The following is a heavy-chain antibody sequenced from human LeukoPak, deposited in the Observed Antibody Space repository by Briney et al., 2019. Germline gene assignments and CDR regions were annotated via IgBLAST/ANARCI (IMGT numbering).Heavy chain of an antibody. D-gene: IGHD1-26*01. CDR2: IHDTGRT. V-gene: IGHV4-59*08. J-gene: IGHJ6*02. Sequence: SETLSLTCTVSGGSISTYYWSWIRQSPGKGRDWIGYIHDTGRTNYNPSLKSPVSISVDMSTSQFSLHLSSLTAADTAVYFCARVEPYSYYFGMDVWGRGTGVSVSS. CDR3: ARVEPYSYYFGMDV. CDR1: GGSISTYY.